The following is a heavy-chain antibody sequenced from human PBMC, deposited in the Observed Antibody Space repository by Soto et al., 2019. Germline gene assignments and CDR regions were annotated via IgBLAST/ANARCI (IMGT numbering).Heavy chain of an antibody. CDR2: ISVYSGNT. J-gene: IGHJ3*02. Sequence: ASVKVSCKASGFTFTNYGISWVRQAPGQGLEWMGWISVYSGNTKYAQKLQGRVTMTTDTSTNTAYMELRSLRSDDTAVYYCARGYGDSEGGSAFDIWGQGTMVTVSS. CDR1: GFTFTNYG. V-gene: IGHV1-18*04. D-gene: IGHD4-17*01. CDR3: ARGYGDSEGGSAFDI.